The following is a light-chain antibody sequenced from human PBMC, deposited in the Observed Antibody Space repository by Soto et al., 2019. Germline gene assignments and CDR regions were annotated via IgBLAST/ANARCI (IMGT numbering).Light chain of an antibody. CDR3: QQYGSSPT. CDR2: GAS. Sequence: RVLAHSPGTLWFTARHRHPVXWLDSQSVSSTSSLAWYQQKPGQAPRLLIYGASSRATGIPDRFSGSGSGTDFTLTISRLEPEDFAVYYCQQYGSSPTFGQGTKVDIK. CDR1: QSVSSTS. J-gene: IGKJ1*01. V-gene: IGKV3-20*01.